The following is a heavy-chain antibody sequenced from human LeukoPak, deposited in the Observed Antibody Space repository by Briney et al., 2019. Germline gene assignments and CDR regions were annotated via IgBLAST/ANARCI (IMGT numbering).Heavy chain of an antibody. CDR3: ASGSGSYYNPDY. D-gene: IGHD3-10*01. J-gene: IGHJ4*02. V-gene: IGHV4-30-4*08. CDR1: GGSVTADNYF. Sequence: KPSETLYLTCTVSGGSVTADNYFWSWTRQPPGEGLEWIGYIYYTAGSYYNPSLKSRVTMSIDASTNQFSLKLSSVTAADTAVYYCASGSGSYYNPDYWGQGTLVTVSS. CDR2: IYYTAGS.